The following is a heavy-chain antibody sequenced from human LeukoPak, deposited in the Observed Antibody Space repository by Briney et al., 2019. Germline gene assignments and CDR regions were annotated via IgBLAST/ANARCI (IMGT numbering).Heavy chain of an antibody. CDR3: ARHYSSSWHENYYYYMDV. CDR1: GFTFSSYW. CDR2: INSDGSST. Sequence: PGGSLRLSCAASGFTFSSYWMHWVRQAPGKGLVWVSRINSDGSSTSYADSVKGRFTISRDNAKNTLYLQMNSLRAEDTAVYYCARHYSSSWHENYYYYMDVWGKGTTVTVSS. D-gene: IGHD6-13*01. V-gene: IGHV3-74*01. J-gene: IGHJ6*03.